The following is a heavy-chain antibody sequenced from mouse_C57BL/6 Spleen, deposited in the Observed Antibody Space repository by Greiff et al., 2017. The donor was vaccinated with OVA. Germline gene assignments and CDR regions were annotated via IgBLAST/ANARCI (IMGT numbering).Heavy chain of an antibody. V-gene: IGHV1-63*01. CDR1: GYTFTNYW. D-gene: IGHD4-1*01. CDR3: ARYPNWGYAMDY. CDR2: IYPGGGYT. J-gene: IGHJ4*01. Sequence: QVQLKQSGAELVRPGTSVKMSCTASGYTFTNYWIGWAKQRPGHGLEWIGDIYPGGGYTNYNEKFKGKATLTADKSSSTAYMQFSSLTSEDSASYYCARYPNWGYAMDYWGQGTSVTVSS.